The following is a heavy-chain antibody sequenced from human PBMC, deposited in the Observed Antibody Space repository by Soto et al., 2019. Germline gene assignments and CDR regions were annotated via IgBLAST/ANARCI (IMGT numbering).Heavy chain of an antibody. CDR3: AKDRDYDSSGYYRN. CDR1: GFTFSSYA. CDR2: ISGSGGST. Sequence: PRGSLRLSCAASGFTFSSYAMSWVRQAPGKGLEWVSAISGSGGSTFYADSVKGRFTISRDNSKNTLYLQMNSLRAEDTAVYYCAKDRDYDSSGYYRNWGQGTLVTVSS. V-gene: IGHV3-23*01. J-gene: IGHJ4*02. D-gene: IGHD3-22*01.